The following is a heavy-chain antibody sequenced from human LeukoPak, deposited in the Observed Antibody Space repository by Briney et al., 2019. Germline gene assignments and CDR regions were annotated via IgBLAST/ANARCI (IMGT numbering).Heavy chain of an antibody. V-gene: IGHV3-7*01. Sequence: GRSLRLFCEVSGFTFRTQWMDGARRAPGRGLEWVANINEDGSEKYYVDSVKGRFTMFRDNTKNSLYLQMNSLRAEDTAVYYCSRALEVWGKGTTVTVSS. J-gene: IGHJ6*04. CDR1: GFTFRTQW. CDR3: SRALEV. CDR2: INEDGSEK.